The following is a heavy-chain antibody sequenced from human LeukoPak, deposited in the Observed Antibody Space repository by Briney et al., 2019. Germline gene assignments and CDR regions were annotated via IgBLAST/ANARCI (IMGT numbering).Heavy chain of an antibody. CDR2: IRYDGSNK. CDR1: GFTFSSYG. J-gene: IGHJ4*02. D-gene: IGHD3-10*01. CDR3: SMVYYGRGDY. Sequence: GGSLRLSCAASGFTFSSYGMHWVRQAPGKGLEWVAFIRYDGSNKYYADSVKGRFTISRDNSKNTLYLQMSSLRAEDTAVYYCSMVYYGRGDYWGQGTLVTVSS. V-gene: IGHV3-30*02.